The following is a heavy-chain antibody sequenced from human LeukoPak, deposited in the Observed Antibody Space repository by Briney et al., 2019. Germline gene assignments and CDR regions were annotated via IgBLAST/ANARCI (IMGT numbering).Heavy chain of an antibody. CDR2: IYYSGST. D-gene: IGHD6-13*01. J-gene: IGHJ3*02. Sequence: PSETLSLTCTVPGGSISSSNYYWGWIRQPPGKGLEWIGSIYYSGSTYYNPSLKSRVTISVDTSKNQFSLKLSSVTAADTAVYYCARRAGYSSSWWHDAFDIWGQGTMVTVSS. CDR1: GGSISSSNYY. CDR3: ARRAGYSSSWWHDAFDI. V-gene: IGHV4-39*01.